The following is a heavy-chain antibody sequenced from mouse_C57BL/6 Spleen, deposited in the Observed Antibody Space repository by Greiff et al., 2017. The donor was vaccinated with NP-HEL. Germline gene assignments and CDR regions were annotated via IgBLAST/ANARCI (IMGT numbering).Heavy chain of an antibody. CDR1: GYTFTDYY. Sequence: EVQLQQSGPELVKPGASVKISCKASGYTFTDYYMNWVKQSHGKSLEWIGDINPNNGGTSYNQKFKGKATLTVDKSSSTAYMELRSLTSEDSAVYYCASPWYDYDVFAMEDWGPGTSVTASS. D-gene: IGHD2-4*01. V-gene: IGHV1-26*01. CDR3: ASPWYDYDVFAMED. J-gene: IGHJ4*01. CDR2: INPNNGGT.